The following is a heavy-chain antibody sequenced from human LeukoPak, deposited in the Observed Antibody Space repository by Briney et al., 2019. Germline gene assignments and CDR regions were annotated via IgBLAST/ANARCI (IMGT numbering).Heavy chain of an antibody. CDR3: AKGRTLGSSPAYFDY. CDR1: GFTFSSYY. Sequence: PGGSLRLSCSASGFTFSSYYMSWVRQAPGKGLEWVANIKEDGSEKYYVDSVKGRFTISRDNARNSLYLQLNSLRAEDTAVYYCAKGRTLGSSPAYFDYWGQGTLVTVSS. D-gene: IGHD1-14*01. CDR2: IKEDGSEK. V-gene: IGHV3-7*02. J-gene: IGHJ4*02.